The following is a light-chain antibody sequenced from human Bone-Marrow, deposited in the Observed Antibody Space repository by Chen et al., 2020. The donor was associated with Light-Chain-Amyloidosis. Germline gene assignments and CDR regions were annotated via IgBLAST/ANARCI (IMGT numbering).Light chain of an antibody. CDR1: QSVSSSY. CDR2: GAS. Sequence: EIVLTQSPGTLSLSPGERATLSCRASQSVSSSYLAWYQQKPGQAPRLLIYGASSRATGIPARFSGSGSGADFTLTISRLEPEDFAVYYCQQYGSSPWTFGQRTKVEIK. J-gene: IGKJ1*01. V-gene: IGKV3-20*01. CDR3: QQYGSSPWT.